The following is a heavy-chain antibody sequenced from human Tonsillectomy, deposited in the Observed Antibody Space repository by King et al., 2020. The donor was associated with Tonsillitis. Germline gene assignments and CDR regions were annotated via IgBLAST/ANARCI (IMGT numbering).Heavy chain of an antibody. Sequence: QLQESGPGLVKPSETLSLTCTVSGGSISSSRYYWGWIRQPPEKELEWIGSVYYSGSTYYNPSLKSRVTISIDTSKNQFSLKLSSVTAADTAVFHCARHSVGGAMVRGVLDSWGQGTLVTVSS. CDR1: GGSISSSRYY. CDR2: VYYSGST. V-gene: IGHV4-39*07. J-gene: IGHJ4*02. D-gene: IGHD3-10*01. CDR3: ARHSVGGAMVRGVLDS.